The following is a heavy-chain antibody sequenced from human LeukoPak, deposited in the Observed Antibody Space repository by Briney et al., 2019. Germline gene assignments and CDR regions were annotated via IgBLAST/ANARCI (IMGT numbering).Heavy chain of an antibody. J-gene: IGHJ4*02. CDR3: GRQGYTASYYFLDF. V-gene: IGHV4-4*07. CDR2: IYTTGAT. Sequence: PSETLSLTCTVSSGSIKSYYWGWVRQPPGKGLEWLGRIYTTGATQYNPSLKSRVTMSIDTSTNQFSLNLTSMTAADTAVYYCGRQGYTASYYFLDFWSQGTLVAVS. CDR1: SGSIKSYY. D-gene: IGHD1-26*01.